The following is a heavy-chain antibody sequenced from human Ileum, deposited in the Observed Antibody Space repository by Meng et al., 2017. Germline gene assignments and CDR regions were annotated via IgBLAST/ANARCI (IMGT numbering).Heavy chain of an antibody. CDR2: ISSSGGSI. D-gene: IGHD3-10*01. V-gene: IGHV3-11*01. Sequence: QVQLIQSGGGVVKPGWSLSLSCSSSGFTFRDYFIGWIRQAPGEGLEWGLEISSSGGSIAYADSVKGRFTASRDNSKNALYLQMDSLRAEDTAVYYCARGTTYYNAGKCVYEPWGQGTLVTVSS. CDR1: GFTFRDYF. CDR3: ARGTTYYNAGKCVYEP. J-gene: IGHJ5*02.